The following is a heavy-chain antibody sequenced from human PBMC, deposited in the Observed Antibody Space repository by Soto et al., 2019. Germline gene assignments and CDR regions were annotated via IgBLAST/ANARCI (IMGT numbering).Heavy chain of an antibody. Sequence: PSETLSLTCTVSGGSISSSSYYWGWIRQPPGKGLEWIGSIYYSGSTYYNPSLKSRVTISVDTSKNQFSLKLSSVTAADTAVYYCATITLKKVWFGELLPYYMDVWGKGTTVTVSS. CDR3: ATITLKKVWFGELLPYYMDV. D-gene: IGHD3-10*01. J-gene: IGHJ6*03. V-gene: IGHV4-39*01. CDR2: IYYSGST. CDR1: GGSISSSSYY.